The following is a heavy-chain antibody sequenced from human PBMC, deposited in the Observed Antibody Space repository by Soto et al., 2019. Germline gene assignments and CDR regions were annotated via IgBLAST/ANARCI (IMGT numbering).Heavy chain of an antibody. D-gene: IGHD4-4*01. V-gene: IGHV3-21*01. J-gene: IGHJ6*02. CDR2: ISSSSSYI. CDR3: AGDEAYLTTGGLYYYHGMDV. Sequence: EVQLVESGGGLVKPGGSLRLSCAASGFTFSSYSMNWVRQAPGKGLEWVSSISSSSSYIYYADSVKGRFTISRDNPKDSLYLEINSLRAEDTAVYDCAGDEAYLTTGGLYYYHGMDVWGQGTTVTGSS. CDR1: GFTFSSYS.